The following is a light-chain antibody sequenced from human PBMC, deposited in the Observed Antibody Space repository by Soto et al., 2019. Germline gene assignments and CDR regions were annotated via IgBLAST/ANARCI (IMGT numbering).Light chain of an antibody. CDR3: QQSYNAPKT. V-gene: IGKV1-39*01. CDR2: AAS. Sequence: DIQMTQSPSSLSASVGDRVTITCRASQSITNYLNWYQQKPGKAPNLLIYAASSLQSGVPSRFSGSGSGTDFTLTISSLHPEDFATYYCQQSYNAPKTFGQGTKVEIK. CDR1: QSITNY. J-gene: IGKJ1*01.